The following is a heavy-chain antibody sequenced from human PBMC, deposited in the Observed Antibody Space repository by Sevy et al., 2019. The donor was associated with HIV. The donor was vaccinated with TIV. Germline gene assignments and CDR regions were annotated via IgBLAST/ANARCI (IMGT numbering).Heavy chain of an antibody. D-gene: IGHD3-22*01. CDR2: INPNSGGT. J-gene: IGHJ4*02. CDR1: GYTFTGYY. CDR3: VRASGGYYDSSGPSDY. Sequence: ASVKVSCKASGYTFTGYYMHWVRQAPGQGLEWMGWINPNSGGTNYAQKFQGRVTMTRDTSISTAYMELSRLRSDDTAVYYCVRASGGYYDSSGPSDYWGQGTLVTVSS. V-gene: IGHV1-2*02.